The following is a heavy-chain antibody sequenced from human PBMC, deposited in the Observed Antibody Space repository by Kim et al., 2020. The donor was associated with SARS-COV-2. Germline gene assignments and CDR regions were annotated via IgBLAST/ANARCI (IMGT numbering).Heavy chain of an antibody. CDR1: GFTFSSYG. D-gene: IGHD5-12*01. CDR3: ARDGGYSGFGYFQH. V-gene: IGHV3-33*01. J-gene: IGHJ1*01. Sequence: GGSLRLSCAASGFTFSSYGMHWVRQAPGKGLEWVAVIWYDGSNKYYADSVKGRFTISRDNSMNTLYLQMNSLRAEDTAVYYCARDGGYSGFGYFQHWGQGTLVTVSS. CDR2: IWYDGSNK.